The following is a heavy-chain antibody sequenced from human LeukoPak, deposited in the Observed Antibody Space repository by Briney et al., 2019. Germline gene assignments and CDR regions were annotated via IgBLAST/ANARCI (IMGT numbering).Heavy chain of an antibody. Sequence: PGRSLRLSCAASGFTFSSYGMHWVRQAPGKGLEWVAVIWYDGSNKYYADSVKGRLTISRDNSKNTLYLQMNSLRAEDTAVYYCARDWGYGSGGYYSFDYWGQGTLVTVSS. CDR2: IWYDGSNK. J-gene: IGHJ4*02. D-gene: IGHD3-10*01. CDR3: ARDWGYGSGGYYSFDY. CDR1: GFTFSSYG. V-gene: IGHV3-33*01.